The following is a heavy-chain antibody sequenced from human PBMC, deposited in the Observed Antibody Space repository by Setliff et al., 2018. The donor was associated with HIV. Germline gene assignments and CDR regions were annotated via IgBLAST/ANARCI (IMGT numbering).Heavy chain of an antibody. CDR2: ISQSGST. J-gene: IGHJ6*03. Sequence: SETLSLTCAVSGGSISSGGFSWSWIRQPPGKGLEWIGYISQSGSTSHNPSLNSRFSLSLDRAKNQFSLRLTSVTAADTAVYYCAREGAPRYDSSSYYMDVWGKGTTVTVSS. CDR3: AREGAPRYDSSSYYMDV. D-gene: IGHD3-22*01. V-gene: IGHV4-30-2*01. CDR1: GGSISSGGFS.